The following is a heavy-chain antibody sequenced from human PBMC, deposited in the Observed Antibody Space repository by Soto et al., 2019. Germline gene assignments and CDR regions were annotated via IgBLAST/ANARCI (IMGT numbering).Heavy chain of an antibody. CDR2: MNPNNGNT. Sequence: QVQLVQSGAEVKNPGASVKVSCKTSGYPFTSLDVKWVRQASGQGLEWMGWMNPNNGNTGYAQRFQGRVTMTRDTSISTAYMELNSLTSEDTAVYYCARGIAAGVDYWGQGTLVTVSS. CDR3: ARGIAAGVDY. D-gene: IGHD6-13*01. J-gene: IGHJ4*02. V-gene: IGHV1-8*01. CDR1: GYPFTSLD.